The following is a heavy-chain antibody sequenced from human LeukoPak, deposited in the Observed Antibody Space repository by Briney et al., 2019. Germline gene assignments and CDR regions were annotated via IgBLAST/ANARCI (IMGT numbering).Heavy chain of an antibody. Sequence: SSETLSLTCTVSGGSISSGSYYWSWIRQPAGKGLEWIGRIYTSGSTNYNPSLKSRVTMSIDMSKNQFSLRLTSVTAADTAVYYCARVPPGYNDLHDALDLWGQGTVVTVSS. CDR1: GGSISSGSYY. CDR3: ARVPPGYNDLHDALDL. J-gene: IGHJ3*01. D-gene: IGHD5-24*01. CDR2: IYTSGST. V-gene: IGHV4-61*02.